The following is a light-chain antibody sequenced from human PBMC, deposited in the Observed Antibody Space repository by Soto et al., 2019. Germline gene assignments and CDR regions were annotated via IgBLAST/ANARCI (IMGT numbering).Light chain of an antibody. CDR1: QSISTW. J-gene: IGKJ5*01. V-gene: IGKV1-33*01. CDR2: DAS. CDR3: QQYENLPT. Sequence: IKITHSPSSLSASLGYRVPVTCRASQSISTWLAWYQQKPGRAPKLLIYDASNLEAGVPSRFRGSGSGTDFTFTISRLQPEDIATYYCQQYENLPTFGQGTLLE.